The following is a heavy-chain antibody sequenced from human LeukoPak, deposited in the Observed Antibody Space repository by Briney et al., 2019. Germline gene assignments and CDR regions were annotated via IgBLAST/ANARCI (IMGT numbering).Heavy chain of an antibody. Sequence: SVKVSCKASGGTFSSYAISWVRQAPGQGLEWMGGIIPIFGTANYAQKFQGRVTITADKSTSTAYMELSSLRSEDTAVYYCARGPSSGWYDWFDPWGQGTLVTVSS. V-gene: IGHV1-69*06. CDR1: GGTFSSYA. CDR2: IIPIFGTA. CDR3: ARGPSSGWYDWFDP. J-gene: IGHJ5*02. D-gene: IGHD6-19*01.